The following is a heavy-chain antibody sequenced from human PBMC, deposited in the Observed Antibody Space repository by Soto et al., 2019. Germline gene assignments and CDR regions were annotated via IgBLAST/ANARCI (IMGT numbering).Heavy chain of an antibody. CDR3: ARPKGTYSSGYYYFDF. Sequence: QVQLEQSGGEVKQPGSSVRVSCKTSGGTFSTYAINWLRQAPGQGLEWMGAIIPLFGTADYSQKFQARVTITADESTSTAYMELSSLRFDDTAVYFCARPKGTYSSGYYYFDFWGQGTLVTVSS. J-gene: IGHJ4*02. D-gene: IGHD6-19*01. V-gene: IGHV1-69*01. CDR2: IIPLFGTA. CDR1: GGTFSTYA.